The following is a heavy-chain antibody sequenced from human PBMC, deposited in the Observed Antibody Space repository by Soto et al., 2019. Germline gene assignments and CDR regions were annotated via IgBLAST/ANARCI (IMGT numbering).Heavy chain of an antibody. Sequence: QVQLQQWGAGLLKPSETLSLTCTVSGGSFSGYYWGWIRQPPGKGLEWLGEINQSGSTNYNPSLKGRVITAVDTSKNQFALKLSSVTAADTAVYYCARYSTAQWELGFMVFDIWGQGTMVTVSS. CDR1: GGSFSGYY. CDR3: ARYSTAQWELGFMVFDI. CDR2: INQSGST. D-gene: IGHD1-26*01. V-gene: IGHV4-34*01. J-gene: IGHJ3*02.